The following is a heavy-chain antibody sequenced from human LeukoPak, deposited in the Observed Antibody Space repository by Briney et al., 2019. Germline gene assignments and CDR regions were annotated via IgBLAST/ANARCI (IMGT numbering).Heavy chain of an antibody. V-gene: IGHV1-24*01. CDR1: GYTLTELS. CDR3: ARGYYYDSSGYLPDY. D-gene: IGHD3-22*01. J-gene: IGHJ4*02. Sequence: EASVKVSCKVSGYTLTELSMLWVRQAPGKGLEWMGGFDPEDGETIYAQKFQGRVTMTEDTSTDTAYMELSSLRSEDTAVYYCARGYYYDSSGYLPDYWGQGTLVTVSS. CDR2: FDPEDGET.